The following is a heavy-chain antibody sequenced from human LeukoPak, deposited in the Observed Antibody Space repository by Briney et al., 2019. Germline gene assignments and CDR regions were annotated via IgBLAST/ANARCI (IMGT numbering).Heavy chain of an antibody. Sequence: GGSLRLSCAASGFTFSSYSMNWVRQAPGKGLEWVSSISSSSSYIYYADSVKGRFTISRDNAKNSLYLQMNSLRAEDTAVYYCARGSDYDSSGSLYYFDYWGQGALVTVSS. D-gene: IGHD3-22*01. CDR3: ARGSDYDSSGSLYYFDY. J-gene: IGHJ4*02. V-gene: IGHV3-21*01. CDR1: GFTFSSYS. CDR2: ISSSSSYI.